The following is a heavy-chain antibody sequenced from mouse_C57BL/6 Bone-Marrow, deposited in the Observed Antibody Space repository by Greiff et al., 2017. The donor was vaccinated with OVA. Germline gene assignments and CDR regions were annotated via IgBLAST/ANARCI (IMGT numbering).Heavy chain of an antibody. J-gene: IGHJ2*01. Sequence: EVQLQQSGPELVKPGASVKISCKASGYTFTDYYMNWVKQSHGKSLEWIGDINPNNGGTSYNQKVKGKATLTVDKSSSTAYMELRSLTSEDSAVYYCARSPVVLYYFDYWGQGTTLTVSS. D-gene: IGHD1-1*01. CDR3: ARSPVVLYYFDY. V-gene: IGHV1-26*01. CDR2: INPNNGGT. CDR1: GYTFTDYY.